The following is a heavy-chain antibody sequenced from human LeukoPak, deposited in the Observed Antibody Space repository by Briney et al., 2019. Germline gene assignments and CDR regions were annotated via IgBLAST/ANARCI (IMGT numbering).Heavy chain of an antibody. J-gene: IGHJ4*02. V-gene: IGHV1-69*04. D-gene: IGHD5-18*01. Sequence: GASVKVSCKASGYTFTSYDINWVRQAPGQGLEWMGRIIPILGIANYAQKFQGRVTITADKSTSTAYMELSSLRSEDTAVYYCARDLGIQLWLPDYWGQGTLVTVSS. CDR1: GYTFTSYD. CDR2: IIPILGIA. CDR3: ARDLGIQLWLPDY.